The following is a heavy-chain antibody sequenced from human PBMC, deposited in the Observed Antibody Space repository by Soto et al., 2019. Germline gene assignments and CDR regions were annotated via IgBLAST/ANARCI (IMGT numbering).Heavy chain of an antibody. CDR3: ESIAAPRGAFDI. CDR1: GFTFSSYS. Sequence: GGSLRLSCAASGFTFSSYSMNWVRQAPGKGLEWVSSISSSSSYIYYADSVKGRFTISRDNAKNSLYLQMNSLRAEDTAVYYCESIAAPRGAFDIWGQGTMVTVSS. CDR2: ISSSSSYI. J-gene: IGHJ3*02. V-gene: IGHV3-21*01. D-gene: IGHD6-6*01.